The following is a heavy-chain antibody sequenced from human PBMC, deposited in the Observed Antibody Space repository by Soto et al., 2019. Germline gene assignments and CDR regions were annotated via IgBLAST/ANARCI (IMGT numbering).Heavy chain of an antibody. D-gene: IGHD6-13*01. CDR3: ARSTTAAGFDY. CDR2: IYYSGST. J-gene: IGHJ4*02. CDR1: GGSISSSSYY. Sequence: PSETLSLTCTVSGGSISSSSYYWGWIRQPPGKGLEWIGSIYYSGSTYYNPSLKSRVTISVDTSKNQFSLKLSSVTAADTAVYYCARSTTAAGFDYWGQGTLVTV. V-gene: IGHV4-39*01.